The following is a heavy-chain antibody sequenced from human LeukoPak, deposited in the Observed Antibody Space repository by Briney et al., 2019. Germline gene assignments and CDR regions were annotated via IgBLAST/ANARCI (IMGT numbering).Heavy chain of an antibody. V-gene: IGHV3-21*01. CDR2: ISSSSYI. CDR3: ARGDRSAWFGELSDY. CDR1: GFTFSSYS. D-gene: IGHD3-10*01. J-gene: IGHJ4*02. Sequence: GGSLRLSCAASGFTFSSYSMNWVRQAPGKGLEWVSSISSSSYIYYADSVKGRFTISRDNAKNSLYLQMNSLRAEDTAVYYCARGDRSAWFGELSDYWGQGTLVTVSS.